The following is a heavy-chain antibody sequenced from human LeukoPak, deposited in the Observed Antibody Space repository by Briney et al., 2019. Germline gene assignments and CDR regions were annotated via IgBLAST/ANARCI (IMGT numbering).Heavy chain of an antibody. Sequence: GASVKVSCKASGYTFTSNGISWVRQAPGQGLEWMGWISAYNGNTNYAQKLQGRVTMTTDTSTSTAHMELRSLRSDDTAVYYCAREGVLVVAATRDYYYFGMDVWGQGTTVTVSS. J-gene: IGHJ6*02. D-gene: IGHD2-15*01. V-gene: IGHV1-18*01. CDR2: ISAYNGNT. CDR1: GYTFTSNG. CDR3: AREGVLVVAATRDYYYFGMDV.